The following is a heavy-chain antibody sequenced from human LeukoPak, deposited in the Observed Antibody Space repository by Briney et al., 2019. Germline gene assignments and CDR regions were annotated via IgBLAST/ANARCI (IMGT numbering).Heavy chain of an antibody. D-gene: IGHD3-3*01. CDR3: AREPEPGYDFWSGYYMGFDY. J-gene: IGHJ4*02. CDR2: IKQEGSEK. CDR1: GFTFSSYW. Sequence: GGSLRLSCAASGFTFSSYWMSWVRQAPGKGLEWVANIKQEGSEKYYVDSVKGRFTISRDNAKNSLYLQMNSLRAEDTAVYYCAREPEPGYDFWSGYYMGFDYWGQGTLVTVSS. V-gene: IGHV3-7*01.